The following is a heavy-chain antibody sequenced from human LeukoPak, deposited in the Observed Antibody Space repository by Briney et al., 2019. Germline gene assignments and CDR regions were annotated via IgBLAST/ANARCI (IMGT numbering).Heavy chain of an antibody. CDR2: ISGSGGST. V-gene: IGHV3-23*01. D-gene: IGHD3-22*01. J-gene: IGHJ4*02. CDR1: GVTFSSYA. CDR3: AIHPYYDSSGYPYYFDY. Sequence: PGGSLRLSCAASGVTFSSYAMSWVRQAPGKGPEWVSAISGSGGSTYYADSVKGRFTISRDNSKNTLYLQINSLRAEDTAVYYCAIHPYYDSSGYPYYFDYWGQGTLVTVSS.